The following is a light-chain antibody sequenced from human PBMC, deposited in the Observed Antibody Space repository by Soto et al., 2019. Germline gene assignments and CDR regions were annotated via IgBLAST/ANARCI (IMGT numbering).Light chain of an antibody. V-gene: IGKV3-20*01. J-gene: IGKJ4*01. CDR2: DAV. CDR3: QQYGSSPLT. Sequence: EIVLSQSPDALSWSTGERVSLSCRASRPVVRQYIAWYHQKSGQAPRLLLHDAVTRATGIPDRFSGSGSGTDFTLTISRLEAEDFAVYYCQQYGSSPLTFGGGTKVDIK. CDR1: RPVVRQY.